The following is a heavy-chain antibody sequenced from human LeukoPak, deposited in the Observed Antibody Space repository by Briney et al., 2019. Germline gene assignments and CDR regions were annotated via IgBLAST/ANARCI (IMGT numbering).Heavy chain of an antibody. CDR3: ARPIRGSYVEDAFDM. CDR2: INPSSGGT. D-gene: IGHD1-26*01. CDR1: GYTFTSYY. V-gene: IGHV1-2*02. Sequence: ASVKVSCKASGYTFTSYYMHWVRQAPGQGLEWMGWINPSSGGTKYVQKFQGRVTMTRDTSISTGYMELSRLRSDDTAVYYCARPIRGSYVEDAFDMWGQGTMVTVSA. J-gene: IGHJ3*02.